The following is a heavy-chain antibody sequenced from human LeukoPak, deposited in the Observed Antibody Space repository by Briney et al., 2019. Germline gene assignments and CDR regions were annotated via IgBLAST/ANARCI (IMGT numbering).Heavy chain of an antibody. CDR3: ARDRAPGRGGFSTHSRDYYLDY. Sequence: SQTLSLTCAISGDSVSSNSAAWNWIRQSPSGGLEWLGRTYYRSKWYNDYAVSVKSRITINPDTSKNQFSLQLNSVTPEDTAVYYCARDRAPGRGGFSTHSRDYYLDYWGQGTLVTVSS. V-gene: IGHV6-1*01. D-gene: IGHD3-10*01. J-gene: IGHJ4*02. CDR1: GDSVSSNSAA. CDR2: TYYRSKWYN.